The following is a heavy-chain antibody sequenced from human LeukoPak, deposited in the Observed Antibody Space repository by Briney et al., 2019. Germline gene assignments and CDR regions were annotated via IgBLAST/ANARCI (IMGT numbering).Heavy chain of an antibody. CDR1: GGTFSSYA. CDR3: AIEMATMVDY. D-gene: IGHD5-24*01. CDR2: IIPIFGTA. V-gene: IGHV1-69*05. Sequence: ASVKVSCKASGGTFSSYAISWVRQAPGQGLEWMGGIIPIFGTANYAQKFQGRVTITTDESTSTAYMELSSLRPEDTAVYYCAIEMATMVDYWGQGTLVTVSS. J-gene: IGHJ4*02.